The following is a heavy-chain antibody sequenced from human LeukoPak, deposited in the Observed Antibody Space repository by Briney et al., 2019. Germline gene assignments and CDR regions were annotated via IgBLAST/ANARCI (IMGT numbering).Heavy chain of an antibody. Sequence: ASVKVSCKASGYTFTSYYMHWVRQAPGQGFEWMGIINPSGGSTSYAQKFQGRVTMTRDTSTSTVYMELSSLRSEDTAVYYCARGNPLWGDGYNFPIDYWGQGTLVTVSS. CDR2: INPSGGST. J-gene: IGHJ4*02. D-gene: IGHD5-24*01. CDR3: ARGNPLWGDGYNFPIDY. V-gene: IGHV1-46*01. CDR1: GYTFTSYY.